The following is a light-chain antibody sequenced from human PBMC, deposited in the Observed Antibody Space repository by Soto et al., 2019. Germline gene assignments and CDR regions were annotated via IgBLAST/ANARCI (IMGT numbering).Light chain of an antibody. CDR1: SSDVGSYNL. J-gene: IGLJ1*01. Sequence: QSVLTQPASVSGSPGQSITISCTGTSSDVGSYNLVSWYQQHPGTAPKLMIYEAFKRPSGVSNRFSGSKSGDTASLTISGLQAEDEADYYCCSYAGSTTLYVFGTGAKATVL. CDR3: CSYAGSTTLYV. CDR2: EAF. V-gene: IGLV2-23*01.